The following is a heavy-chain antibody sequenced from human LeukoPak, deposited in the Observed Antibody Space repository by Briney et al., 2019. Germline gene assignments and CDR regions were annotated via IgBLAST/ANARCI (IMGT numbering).Heavy chain of an antibody. J-gene: IGHJ6*02. CDR1: GGSISSGGYY. CDR2: IYYSGST. CDR3: ARDLNYGMDV. Sequence: PSETLSLTCTVSGGSISSGGYYWSWIRQPPGKGLEWIGYIYYSGSTNYNPSLKSRVTISVDTSKNQFSLKLSSVTAADTAVYYCARDLNYGMDVWGQGTTVTVSS. V-gene: IGHV4-61*08.